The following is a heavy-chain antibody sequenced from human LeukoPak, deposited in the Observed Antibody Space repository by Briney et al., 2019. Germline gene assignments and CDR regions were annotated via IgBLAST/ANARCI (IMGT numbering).Heavy chain of an antibody. D-gene: IGHD4-17*01. CDR2: ISSSSSYI. V-gene: IGHV3-21*01. CDR3: AREGDYGAFDI. J-gene: IGHJ3*02. CDR1: GFTFSSYS. Sequence: GGSLRLSCAASGFTFSSYSMNWVRQAPGKGLEWVSSISSSSSYIYYADSVKGRFTISRDNAKNSLYLQMSSLRAEDTAVYYCAREGDYGAFDIWGQGTMVTVSS.